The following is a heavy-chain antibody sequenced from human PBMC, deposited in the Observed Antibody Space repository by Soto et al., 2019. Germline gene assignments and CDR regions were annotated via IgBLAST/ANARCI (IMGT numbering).Heavy chain of an antibody. D-gene: IGHD6-19*01. CDR1: GGSISGSY. V-gene: IGHV4-59*01. CDR2: VYYTGST. Sequence: SETLSLTCSVSGGSISGSYWSWSRQSPGKGLEWLGYVYYTGSTNFSPSLRSRVSISVDTSKNEFSLRLSSVTAADTAVYFCARSVAVPGAHIDYWGQGTQVTVSS. J-gene: IGHJ4*02. CDR3: ARSVAVPGAHIDY.